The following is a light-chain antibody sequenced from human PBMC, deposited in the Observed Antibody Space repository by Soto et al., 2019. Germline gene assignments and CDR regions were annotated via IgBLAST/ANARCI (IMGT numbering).Light chain of an antibody. CDR2: GAS. V-gene: IGKV3-15*01. CDR3: QQYSNWPT. CDR1: QSVSRN. J-gene: IGKJ5*01. Sequence: EIVMTQSPATLSVSPGERATLSCRDSQSVSRNLAWYQQRPGQAPRLLISGASTRATGIAARFSGSGSGTEFTLTISSLQSEDSALYYCQQYSNWPTFGQGTRLEIK.